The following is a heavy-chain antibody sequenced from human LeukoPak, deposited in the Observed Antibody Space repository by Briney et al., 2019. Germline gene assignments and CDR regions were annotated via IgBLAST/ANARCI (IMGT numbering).Heavy chain of an antibody. CDR1: GVTLSTYW. CDR2: IKPDVSEI. V-gene: IGHV3-7*01. D-gene: IGHD3-10*01. CDR3: AKDLHYGSADY. J-gene: IGHJ4*02. Sequence: GGSLRLSCVASGVTLSTYWTHWVRQAPGKGLEWVANIKPDVSEIYYVDSVKGRFTISRDNAKNALYLQMNSLRAEDTAVYYCAKDLHYGSADYWGQGTLVTVSS.